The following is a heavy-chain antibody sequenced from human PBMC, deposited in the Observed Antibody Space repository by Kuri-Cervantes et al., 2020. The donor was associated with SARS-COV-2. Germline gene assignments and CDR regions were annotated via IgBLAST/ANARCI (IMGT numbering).Heavy chain of an antibody. CDR1: GFTFSSYA. D-gene: IGHD1/OR15-1a*01. V-gene: IGHV3-30-3*01. J-gene: IGHJ4*02. CDR2: ISYDGSNK. CDR3: ARGGGSETTPIDY. Sequence: GESLKISCAASGFTFSSYAMHWVRQAPGKGLEWVAVISYDGSNKYYADSVKGRFTISRDNAKNSLYLQMNSLRAEDTAVYYCARGGGSETTPIDYWGQGTLVTVSS.